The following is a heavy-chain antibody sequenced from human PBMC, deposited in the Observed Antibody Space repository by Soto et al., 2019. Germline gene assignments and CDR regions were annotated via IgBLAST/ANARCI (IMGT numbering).Heavy chain of an antibody. CDR1: GYTFTSYG. CDR2: ISAYNGNT. V-gene: IGHV1-18*01. J-gene: IGHJ5*02. Sequence: ASVKVSCKASGYTFTSYGISWVRQAPGQGLEWMGWISAYNGNTNYAQKLQGRVTMTTDTSTSTAYMELRSLRSDDTAVYYCARDLSGSYQNWFDPWGQGTLVTVSS. CDR3: ARDLSGSYQNWFDP. D-gene: IGHD1-26*01.